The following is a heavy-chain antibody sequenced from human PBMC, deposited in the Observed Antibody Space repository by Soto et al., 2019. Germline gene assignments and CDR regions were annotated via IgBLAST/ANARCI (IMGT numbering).Heavy chain of an antibody. CDR3: ARDGSSSYYGMDV. CDR2: ISYDGSNK. V-gene: IGHV3-30-3*01. CDR1: GFTFSSYA. Sequence: GGSRRRSWPASGFTFSSYAMHWVRQAPGKGLEWVAVISYDGSNKYYADSVKGRFTISRDNSKNTLYLQMNSLRAEDTAVYYCARDGSSSYYGMDVWGQGTTVTVSS. D-gene: IGHD6-6*01. J-gene: IGHJ6*02.